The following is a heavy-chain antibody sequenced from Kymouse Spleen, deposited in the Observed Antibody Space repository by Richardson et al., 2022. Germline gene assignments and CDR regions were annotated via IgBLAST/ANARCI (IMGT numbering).Heavy chain of an antibody. V-gene: IGHV4-39*01. CDR2: IYYSGST. CDR3: ASRYYDILTGYYNDY. CDR1: GGSISSSSYY. Sequence: QLQLQESGPGLVKPSETLSLTCTVSGGSISSSSYYWGWIRQPPGKGLEWIGSIYYSGSTYYNPSLKSRVTISVDTSKNQFSLKLSSVTAADTAVYYCASRYYDILTGYYNDYWGQGTLVTVSS. J-gene: IGHJ4*02. D-gene: IGHD3-9*01.